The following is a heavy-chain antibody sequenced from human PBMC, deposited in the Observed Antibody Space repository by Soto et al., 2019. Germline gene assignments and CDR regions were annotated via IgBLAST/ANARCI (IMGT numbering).Heavy chain of an antibody. V-gene: IGHV4-30-4*01. J-gene: IGHJ6*02. D-gene: IGHD6-13*01. CDR1: GGSISSGDYY. CDR3: ATGHLIAAAGNQDYVMDV. Sequence: SETLSLTCTVSGGSISSGDYYWSWIRQPPGKGLEWIGYIYYSGSTYYNPSLKSRVTISVDTSKNQFSLKLSSVTAADTAVYYCATGHLIAAAGNQDYVMDVCGQG. CDR2: IYYSGST.